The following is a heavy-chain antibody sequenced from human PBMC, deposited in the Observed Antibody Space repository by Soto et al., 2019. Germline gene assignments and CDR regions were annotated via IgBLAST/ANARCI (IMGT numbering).Heavy chain of an antibody. J-gene: IGHJ4*02. D-gene: IGHD2-2*01. CDR1: GFTVSSNY. CDR3: ARSLSPLLLCFDY. Sequence: PGGSLRLSCAASGFTVSSNYMSWVRQAPGKGLEWVSVIYSGGSTYYADSVKGRFTISRDNSKNTLYLQMNSLRAEDTAVYYCARSLSPLLLCFDYWGQGTLVTVSS. CDR2: IYSGGST. V-gene: IGHV3-53*01.